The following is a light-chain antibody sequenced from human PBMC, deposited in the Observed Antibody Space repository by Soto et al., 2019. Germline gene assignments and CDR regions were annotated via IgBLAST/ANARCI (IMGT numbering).Light chain of an antibody. CDR2: DVS. V-gene: IGLV2-14*01. J-gene: IGLJ1*01. Sequence: QSARTQPASVSGSPGQSIAISCTGTSSDVGGYSYVSWYQQQPGKAPKLVISDVSNRPSGVSHRFSGSKSGNTASLTISGLQTEDEADYYCASYTTSSTYVFGTGTKVTVL. CDR3: ASYTTSSTYV. CDR1: SSDVGGYSY.